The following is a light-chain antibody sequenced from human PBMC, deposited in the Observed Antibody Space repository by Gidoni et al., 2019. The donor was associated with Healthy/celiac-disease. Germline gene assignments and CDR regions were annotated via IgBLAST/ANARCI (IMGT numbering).Light chain of an antibody. CDR2: KAS. Sequence: DIQITQSPSTLSASVGDRVTITCRASQSISSWLAWYQQKPGKAPKLLIYKASSLASGVPSRFSFSGSGTEFTLTISSLQPDDFATYSCHQYNSYSPMYTFGPGTKLEIK. J-gene: IGKJ2*01. CDR1: QSISSW. CDR3: HQYNSYSPMYT. V-gene: IGKV1-5*03.